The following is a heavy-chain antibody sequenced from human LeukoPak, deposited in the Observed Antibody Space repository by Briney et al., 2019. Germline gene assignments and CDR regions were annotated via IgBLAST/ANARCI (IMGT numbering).Heavy chain of an antibody. CDR2: IYYSGST. CDR1: GGSISSSSYY. V-gene: IGHV4-39*01. Sequence: SETLSLTCTVSGGSISSSSYYWGWIRQPPGKGLEWIGSIYYSGSTYYHPSLKSRVTISVDTSKNQFSLKLSSVSAADTAVYYCARALYYYDSSGYYFDYWGQGTLVTVSS. D-gene: IGHD3-22*01. J-gene: IGHJ4*02. CDR3: ARALYYYDSSGYYFDY.